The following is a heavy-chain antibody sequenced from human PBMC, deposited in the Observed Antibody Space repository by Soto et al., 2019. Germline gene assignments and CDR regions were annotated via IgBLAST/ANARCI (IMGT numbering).Heavy chain of an antibody. V-gene: IGHV3-21*01. CDR2: ISTGSSYI. Sequence: GGSLRLSCAASGFTFSSYTMRWVRQAPGKGLEWVSSISTGSSYIYYADSLKGRFTISRDNAGNSLYLQMNSLRAEDTAVYYCAREMKQVVQEGFLQHWGQGTLVTVSS. J-gene: IGHJ1*01. D-gene: IGHD6-13*01. CDR1: GFTFSSYT. CDR3: AREMKQVVQEGFLQH.